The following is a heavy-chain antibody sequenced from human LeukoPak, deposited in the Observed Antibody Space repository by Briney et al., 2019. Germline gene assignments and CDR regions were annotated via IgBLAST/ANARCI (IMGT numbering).Heavy chain of an antibody. V-gene: IGHV1-3*01. CDR1: GYTFNSYS. CDR3: ATTDPSAAAGEGSDY. D-gene: IGHD6-13*01. CDR2: INAGNGNT. J-gene: IGHJ4*02. Sequence: ASVKVSCKASGYTFNSYSIHWVRQAPGQRLEWMGWINAGNGNTKYSQKFQGRVTITRDTSASTAYRELSSLRSEDTAVYYFATTDPSAAAGEGSDYWGQGTLVTVSS.